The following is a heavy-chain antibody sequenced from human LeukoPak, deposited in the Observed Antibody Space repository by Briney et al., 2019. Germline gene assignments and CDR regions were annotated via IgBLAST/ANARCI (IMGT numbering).Heavy chain of an antibody. CDR2: INSDGSST. V-gene: IGHV3-74*01. CDR3: ARDGHSGKVFDY. Sequence: PGGSLRLSCAASGFTFSSYAMSWVRQAPGKGLVWVSRINSDGSSTSYADSVKGRFTISRDNAKNTLYLQMNSLRAEDTAVYYCARDGHSGKVFDYWGQGTLVTVSS. J-gene: IGHJ4*02. CDR1: GFTFSSYA. D-gene: IGHD5-12*01.